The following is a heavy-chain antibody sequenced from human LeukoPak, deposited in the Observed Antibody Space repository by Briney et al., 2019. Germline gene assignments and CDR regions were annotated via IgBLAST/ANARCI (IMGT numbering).Heavy chain of an antibody. CDR3: GKAPRLAGVPLDY. J-gene: IGHJ4*02. Sequence: GGSLRLSCAASGFTFSSYPMSWVRQAPGKGLEWVSSISDSGGGTYYADSMKGRFTISRDNSKNTLYLQMNSLRAEDTAVYYCGKAPRLAGVPLDYWGQGTVVTVSS. D-gene: IGHD3-10*01. V-gene: IGHV3-23*01. CDR1: GFTFSSYP. CDR2: ISDSGGGT.